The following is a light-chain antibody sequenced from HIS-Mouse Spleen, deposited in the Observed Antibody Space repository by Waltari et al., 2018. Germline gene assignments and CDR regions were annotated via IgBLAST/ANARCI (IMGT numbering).Light chain of an antibody. Sequence: SYELPQPPSVSVSPGQTARITCSGDALPTKYAYSCPQESGQAPVLVIYEDSKRPSGIPERFSGSSSGTMATLTISGAQVEDEADYYCYSTDSSGNHRVFGGGTKLTVL. CDR3: YSTDSSGNHRV. J-gene: IGLJ2*01. V-gene: IGLV3-10*01. CDR1: ALPTKY. CDR2: EDS.